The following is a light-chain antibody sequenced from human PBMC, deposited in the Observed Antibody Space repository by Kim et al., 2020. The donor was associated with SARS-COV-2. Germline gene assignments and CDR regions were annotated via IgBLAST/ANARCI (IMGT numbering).Light chain of an antibody. CDR2: YDS. J-gene: IGLJ2*01. CDR1: NIGSKN. CDR3: QVWDSSSDVV. Sequence: SYELTQPPSVSVAPGKTARITCGGNNIGSKNVHWYQQKPGQAPVLVIYYDSDRPSGIPERFSGSNSGNTATLTISWVEAGDEADYYCQVWDSSSDVVFGGGTQLTVL. V-gene: IGLV3-21*04.